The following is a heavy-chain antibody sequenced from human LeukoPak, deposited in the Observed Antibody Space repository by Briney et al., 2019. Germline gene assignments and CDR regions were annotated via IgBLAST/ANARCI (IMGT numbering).Heavy chain of an antibody. CDR3: AKAGTTVITNYYFDY. Sequence: GSLRLSCAASGFTFSSYGMHWVRQAPGKGLEWVAVISYDGSNKYCADSVKGRFTISRDNSKNTLYLQMNSLRAEDTAMYYCAKAGTTVITNYYFDYWGQGTLVTVSS. CDR1: GFTFSSYG. J-gene: IGHJ4*02. CDR2: ISYDGSNK. D-gene: IGHD4-23*01. V-gene: IGHV3-30*18.